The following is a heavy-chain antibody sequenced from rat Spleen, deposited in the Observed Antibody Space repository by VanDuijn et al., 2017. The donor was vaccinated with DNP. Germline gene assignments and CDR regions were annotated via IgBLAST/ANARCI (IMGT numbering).Heavy chain of an antibody. D-gene: IGHD5-1*01. V-gene: IGHV5S13*01. CDR2: MSPTTRSS. Sequence: EVQLVESGGDLVQPGRSLRLSSVASGFSFRDYDMAWVRQAPTKGLEWVACMSPTTRSSYYRDSVRGRFTVSRDDSTNTLYLQMDSLRSEDTATYYCARDRTGTWFAYWGQGTLVTVSS. CDR3: ARDRTGTWFAY. J-gene: IGHJ3*01. CDR1: GFSFRDYD.